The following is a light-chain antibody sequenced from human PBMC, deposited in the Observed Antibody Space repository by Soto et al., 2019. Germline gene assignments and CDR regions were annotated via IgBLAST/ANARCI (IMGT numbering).Light chain of an antibody. CDR1: QDIRSD. V-gene: IGKV1-6*01. CDR2: AAS. CDR3: LQDYNYPRT. J-gene: IGKJ1*01. Sequence: AIQMTQSPSSLSASVGDRVVITCRASQDIRSDLGWYQQKPGKAPKLLIYAASSLQSGVPSRFSGSGSGTDFTLTISSLQPEDFGTYYCLQDYNYPRTFGQGTKVEVE.